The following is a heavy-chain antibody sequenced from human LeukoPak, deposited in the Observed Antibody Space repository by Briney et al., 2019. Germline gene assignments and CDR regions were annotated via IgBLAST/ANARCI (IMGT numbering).Heavy chain of an antibody. J-gene: IGHJ6*02. V-gene: IGHV4-34*01. CDR3: ARGGIIRGPPTPYYYYYGMDA. Sequence: SETLSLTCAVYGGSFSGYYWSWIRQPPGKGLEWIGEINHSGSTNYNPSLKSRVTISVDTSKNQFSLKLSSVTAADTAVYYCARGGIIRGPPTPYYYYYGMDAWGQGTTVTVSS. CDR1: GGSFSGYY. D-gene: IGHD3-10*01. CDR2: INHSGST.